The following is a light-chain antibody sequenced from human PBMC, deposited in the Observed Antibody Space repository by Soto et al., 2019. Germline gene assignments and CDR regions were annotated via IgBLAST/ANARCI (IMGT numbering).Light chain of an antibody. Sequence: EIVLTQSLGTLSVSPGERATLSCRATQSLSRGYLAWYQQKPGQAPRLLIYSASNRATGIPDRFIGSGSGTDFTLTISRVEPEDFAVYYCQQYESPPPFIIGPGTKVDFK. J-gene: IGKJ3*01. CDR1: QSLSRGY. CDR2: SAS. CDR3: QQYESPPPFI. V-gene: IGKV3-20*01.